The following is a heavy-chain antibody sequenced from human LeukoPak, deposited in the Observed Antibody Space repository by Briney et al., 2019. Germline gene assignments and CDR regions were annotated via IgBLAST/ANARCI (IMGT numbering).Heavy chain of an antibody. CDR3: ARGAIVVVPADTGELLRGANWFDP. D-gene: IGHD2-2*01. Sequence: GASVNVSCKASGYTFTSYDINWVRQATGQGLDWMGWMNPISGNTGYAQKFQGRVTITRNTSISTAYMELSSLRPEDPAVYYCARGAIVVVPADTGELLRGANWFDPWGQGTLVTVS. V-gene: IGHV1-8*03. CDR2: MNPISGNT. J-gene: IGHJ5*02. CDR1: GYTFTSYD.